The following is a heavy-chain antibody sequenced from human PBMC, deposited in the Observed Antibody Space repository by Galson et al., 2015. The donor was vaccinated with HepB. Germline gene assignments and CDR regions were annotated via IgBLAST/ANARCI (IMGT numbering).Heavy chain of an antibody. CDR1: GFTFDDYA. D-gene: IGHD1-26*01. J-gene: IGHJ6*03. CDR2: ISWNSGNI. V-gene: IGHV3-9*01. CDR3: AKGSGSYYYYYMDV. Sequence: SLRLSCAASGFTFDDYAMHWVRQAPGKGLEWVSGISWNSGNIGYADSVKGRFTISRDNAKNSLYLQMNSLRAEDTALYYCAKGSGSYYYYYMDVWGKGTTVTVSS.